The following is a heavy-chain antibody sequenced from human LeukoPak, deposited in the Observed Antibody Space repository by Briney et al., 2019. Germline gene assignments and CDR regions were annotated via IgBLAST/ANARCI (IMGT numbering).Heavy chain of an antibody. Sequence: GGSLRLSCAASGFTFSDYYMSWIRQAPGKGLEWVSYISSSGSTIYYADSVKGRFTISRDNAKNSLYLQMNSLRAEDTAVYYCARDSEPNGDYVGYFDYWGQGTLVTVSS. CDR3: ARDSEPNGDYVGYFDY. CDR2: ISSSGSTI. CDR1: GFTFSDYY. V-gene: IGHV3-11*04. J-gene: IGHJ4*02. D-gene: IGHD4-17*01.